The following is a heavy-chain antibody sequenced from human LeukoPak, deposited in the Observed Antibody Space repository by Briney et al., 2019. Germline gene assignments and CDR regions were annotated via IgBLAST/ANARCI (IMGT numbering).Heavy chain of an antibody. CDR3: ARELGDIAVADQ. D-gene: IGHD6-19*01. CDR1: GGTFSSYA. J-gene: IGHJ4*02. V-gene: IGHV1-69*01. CDR2: IIPIFGTA. Sequence: SVKVSCKASGGTFSSYAISWVRQAPGKGLEWMGGIIPIFGTANYAQKFQGRVTITADESTSTAYMELSSLRSEDTAVYYCARELGDIAVADQWGQGTLVTVSS.